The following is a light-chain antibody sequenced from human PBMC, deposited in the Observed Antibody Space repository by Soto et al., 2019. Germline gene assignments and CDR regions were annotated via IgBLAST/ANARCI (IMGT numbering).Light chain of an antibody. CDR1: QSVSSSY. V-gene: IGKV3-11*01. J-gene: IGKJ4*01. CDR3: LQRSNWTLT. CDR2: DAS. Sequence: EIVWTQSPGTLSLSLGERATLSCRASQSVSSSYLAWYQQKPGQAPRLLISDASYRATGIPPRFSGSGSGTDFNLTISSLETEDFAVYDCLQRSNWTLTFCGVTKVDIK.